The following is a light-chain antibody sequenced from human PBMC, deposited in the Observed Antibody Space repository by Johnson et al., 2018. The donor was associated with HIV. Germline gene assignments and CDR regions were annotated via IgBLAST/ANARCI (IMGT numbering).Light chain of an antibody. CDR3: GTWDSSLSAPGYV. J-gene: IGLJ1*01. Sequence: HSVLTQPPSVSAAPGQKVTISCFGSDSNIGNNYVSWYQQLPGTAPKLLIYDNDKRPSGIPDRFSGSKSGTSATLGITGLQTGDEADYYCGTWDSSLSAPGYVCGTGTKVTVL. CDR1: DSNIGNNY. CDR2: DND. V-gene: IGLV1-51*01.